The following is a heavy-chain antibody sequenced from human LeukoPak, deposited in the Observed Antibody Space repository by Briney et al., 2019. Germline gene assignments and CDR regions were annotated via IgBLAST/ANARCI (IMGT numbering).Heavy chain of an antibody. J-gene: IGHJ4*02. Sequence: GGSLRLSCAASGFTFSGYWMHWVRRAPGKGLVWVSRINSDGSSITYADSVKGRFTISRDNAKNTLYLQMNSLRVEDTAVYYCAREGRVSGYDFDCWGQGTLVTVSS. D-gene: IGHD5-12*01. CDR3: AREGRVSGYDFDC. CDR2: INSDGSSI. V-gene: IGHV3-74*03. CDR1: GFTFSGYW.